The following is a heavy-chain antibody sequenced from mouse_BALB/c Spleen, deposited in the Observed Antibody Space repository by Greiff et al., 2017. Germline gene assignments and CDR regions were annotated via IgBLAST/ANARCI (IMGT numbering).Heavy chain of an antibody. V-gene: IGHV1-54*01. CDR3: ARARGAMDY. D-gene: IGHD3-3*01. CDR1: GYAFTNYL. CDR2: INPGSGGT. J-gene: IGHJ4*01. Sequence: QVQLQQSGAELVRPGTSVKVSCKASGYAFTNYLLAWVKQRPEQGLEWIGVINPGSGGTNYNEKFKGKATLTADKSSSTAYMQLSSLTSDDSAVYCCARARGAMDYWGQGTSVTVSS.